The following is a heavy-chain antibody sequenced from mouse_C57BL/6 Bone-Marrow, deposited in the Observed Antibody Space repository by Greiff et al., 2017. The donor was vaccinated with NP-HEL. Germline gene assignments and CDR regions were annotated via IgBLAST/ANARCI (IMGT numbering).Heavy chain of an antibody. V-gene: IGHV1-72*01. D-gene: IGHD4-1*01. CDR3: ARGSWAYYAMDY. CDR1: GYTFTSYW. Sequence: QVQLQQPGAELVKPGASVKLSCKASGYTFTSYWMHWVKQRPGRGLEWIGRIDPYSGGTKYNEKFKGKATLTVDKPSSAAYMQLSSLTSEESAVYYCARGSWAYYAMDYWGQGTSVTVSS. CDR2: IDPYSGGT. J-gene: IGHJ4*01.